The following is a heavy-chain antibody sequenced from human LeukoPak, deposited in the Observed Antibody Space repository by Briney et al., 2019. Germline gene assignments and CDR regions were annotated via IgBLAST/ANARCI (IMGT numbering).Heavy chain of an antibody. D-gene: IGHD3-10*02. V-gene: IGHV1-69*04. CDR2: IIPILGIA. Sequence: SVKVSCKASGGTFSSYAISWVRQAPGQGLEWMGRIIPILGIANYAQKFQGRVTITADKSTSTAYMELSSLRSEDTAVYYCARDKDRDYYVKDYWGQGTLVTVSS. CDR3: ARDKDRDYYVKDY. J-gene: IGHJ4*02. CDR1: GGTFSSYA.